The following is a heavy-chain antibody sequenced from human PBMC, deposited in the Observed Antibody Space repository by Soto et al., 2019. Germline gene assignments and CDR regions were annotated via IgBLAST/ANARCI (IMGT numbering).Heavy chain of an antibody. J-gene: IGHJ3*02. Sequence: QLQLQESGSGLVKPSQTLSLTCAVSGGSISSGGYSWSWIRQPPGKGLEWIGYIYQSGSTYYNPSLKRRVTISLARYKNQHSLKLSAVPAAGPALYSCARCGDQGAFDIRGPGTMVPVSS. CDR2: IYQSGST. D-gene: IGHD4-17*01. CDR1: GGSISSGGYS. CDR3: ARCGDQGAFDI. V-gene: IGHV4-30-2*01.